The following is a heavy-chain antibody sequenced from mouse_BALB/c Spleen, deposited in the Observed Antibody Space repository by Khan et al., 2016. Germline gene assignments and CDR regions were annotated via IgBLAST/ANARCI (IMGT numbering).Heavy chain of an antibody. V-gene: IGHV3-2*02. CDR1: GYSITSDYA. CDR3: AHYYGYNFDV. D-gene: IGHD1-2*01. J-gene: IGHJ1*01. Sequence: EVQLQESGPGLVKPSQSLSLTCTVTGYSITSDYAWNWIRQFPGNKLEWMGYISYSGSTSYNPSLKSRISITRDTSKNQFFLQLNSVTTEDTATXYCAHYYGYNFDVWGAGTTVTVSS. CDR2: ISYSGST.